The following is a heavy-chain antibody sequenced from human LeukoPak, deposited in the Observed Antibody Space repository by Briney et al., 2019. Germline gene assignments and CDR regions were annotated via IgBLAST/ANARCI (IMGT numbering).Heavy chain of an antibody. V-gene: IGHV4-61*01. CDR2: MHNSGSS. J-gene: IGHJ3*02. CDR3: ARSAEWLRNAFDI. CDR1: GFSISTGYY. D-gene: IGHD5-12*01. Sequence: SETLSLTCAVSGFSISTGYYWGWIGQPPGKGLEWIGYMHNSGSSKHSPSLKSRVTISIDTSKNQFSLQLTSVTAADTAMYFCARSAEWLRNAFDIWGQGTMVSVSS.